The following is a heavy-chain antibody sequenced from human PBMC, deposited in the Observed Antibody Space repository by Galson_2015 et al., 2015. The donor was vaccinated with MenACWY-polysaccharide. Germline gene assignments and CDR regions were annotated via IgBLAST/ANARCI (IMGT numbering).Heavy chain of an antibody. V-gene: IGHV3-23*01. D-gene: IGHD1-1*01. Sequence: SLRLSCAASGFSFTSYPMSWLRQAPGKGPEWVTVISLDGRNTYYADPVKGRFTISRDNSKNTLYLQMHDLRAEDTAVYYCVKAHETSGWNRGPGYWGQGTLVTVSS. CDR3: VKAHETSGWNRGPGY. J-gene: IGHJ4*02. CDR2: ISLDGRNT. CDR1: GFSFTSYP.